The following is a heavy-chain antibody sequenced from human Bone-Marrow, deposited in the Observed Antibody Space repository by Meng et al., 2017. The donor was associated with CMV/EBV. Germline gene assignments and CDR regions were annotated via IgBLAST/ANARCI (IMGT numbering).Heavy chain of an antibody. J-gene: IGHJ6*02. CDR2: IVVGSGNT. V-gene: IGHV1-58*01. D-gene: IGHD1-26*01. CDR1: GFTFTSSA. CDR3: AAAGGGYLYYGMDV. Sequence: SVKVSCKASGFTFTSSAVQWVRQARGQRLEWIGWIVVGSGNTNYAQKFQERVTITRDMSTSTAYMELSSLRSEDTAVYYCAAAGGGYLYYGMDVWGQGTTVTVSS.